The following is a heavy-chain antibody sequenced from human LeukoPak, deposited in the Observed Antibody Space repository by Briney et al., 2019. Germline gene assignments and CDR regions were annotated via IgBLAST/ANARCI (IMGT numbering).Heavy chain of an antibody. CDR1: GYTFTSYY. CDR3: ARDIAARRMYYYYYYMDV. V-gene: IGHV1-46*01. D-gene: IGHD6-6*01. Sequence: ASVKVSCRASGYTFTSYYMHWVRQAPGQGLEWMGIINPSGGGTSYAQKFQGRVTMTRDTSTSTVYMELSSLRSEDTAVYYCARDIAARRMYYYYYYMDVWGKGTTVTVSS. CDR2: INPSGGGT. J-gene: IGHJ6*03.